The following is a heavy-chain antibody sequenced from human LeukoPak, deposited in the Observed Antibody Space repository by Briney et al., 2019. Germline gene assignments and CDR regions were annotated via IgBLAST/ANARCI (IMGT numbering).Heavy chain of an antibody. Sequence: GGSLRLSCAASGFTFSSYGMHWVRQAPGKGLEWVAFIRYDGSNKYYADSVKGRFTISRDNSKNTLYLQMNSLRAEDTAVYYCARDGPLRFLEWLGFDYWGQGTLVTVSS. D-gene: IGHD3-3*01. CDR1: GFTFSSYG. CDR3: ARDGPLRFLEWLGFDY. V-gene: IGHV3-30*02. CDR2: IRYDGSNK. J-gene: IGHJ4*02.